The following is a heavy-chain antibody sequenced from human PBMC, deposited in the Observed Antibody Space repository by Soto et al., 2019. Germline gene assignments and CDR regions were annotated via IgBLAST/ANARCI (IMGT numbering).Heavy chain of an antibody. CDR3: ARYGYSSWYYYGMDV. V-gene: IGHV1-3*01. D-gene: IGHD6-13*01. J-gene: IGHJ6*02. CDR2: INAGNGNT. Sequence: EASVKVSCKASGYTFTSYAMHWVRQAPGQRLEWMGWINAGNGNTKYSQKFQGRVTITRDTSASTAYMELSSLRSEDTAVYYCARYGYSSWYYYGMDVWGQGTTVTVSS. CDR1: GYTFTSYA.